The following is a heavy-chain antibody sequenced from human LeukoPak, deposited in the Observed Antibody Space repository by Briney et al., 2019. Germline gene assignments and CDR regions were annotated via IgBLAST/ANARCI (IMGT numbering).Heavy chain of an antibody. Sequence: SETLSLTCTVSGGSISSYYWSWIRQPPGKVLEWVGYIYYSGSTNYNPSLKSRVTISVDTSKNQFSLKLSSVTAADTAVYYCARGPYYYDSSGYYYYFDYWGQGTLVTVSS. CDR1: GGSISSYY. V-gene: IGHV4-59*01. CDR2: IYYSGST. D-gene: IGHD3-22*01. CDR3: ARGPYYYDSSGYYYYFDY. J-gene: IGHJ4*02.